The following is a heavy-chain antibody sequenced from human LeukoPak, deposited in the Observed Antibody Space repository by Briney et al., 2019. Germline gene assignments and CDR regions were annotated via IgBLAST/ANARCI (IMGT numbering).Heavy chain of an antibody. D-gene: IGHD2-21*02. CDR3: TRDTYCGGDCYLANYYGMDV. J-gene: IGHJ6*02. V-gene: IGHV1-18*01. CDR2: ISAYNGNT. CDR1: GYTFTSYG. Sequence: GVSVKVSCKASGYTFTSYGISWVRQAPGQGLEWMGWISAYNGNTNYAQKLQGRVTMTTDTSTSTAYVELRSLRSDDTAVYYCTRDTYCGGDCYLANYYGMDVWGQGTTVTVFS.